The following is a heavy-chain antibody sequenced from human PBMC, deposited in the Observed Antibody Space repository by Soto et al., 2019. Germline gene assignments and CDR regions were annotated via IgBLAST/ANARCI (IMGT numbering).Heavy chain of an antibody. D-gene: IGHD1-26*01. CDR2: ISYDGSNK. CDR3: AKDPNSGSYYFDY. V-gene: IGHV3-30*18. Sequence: QVQLVESGGGVVQPGRSLRLSCAASGFTFSSYGMHWVRQAPGKGLEWVAVISYDGSNKYYADSVKGRFTISRDNSKNTLYLQMNSPRAEDTAVYYCAKDPNSGSYYFDYWGQGTLVTVSS. J-gene: IGHJ4*02. CDR1: GFTFSSYG.